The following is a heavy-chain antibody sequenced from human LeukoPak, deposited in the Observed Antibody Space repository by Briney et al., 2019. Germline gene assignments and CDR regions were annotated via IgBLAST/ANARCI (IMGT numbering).Heavy chain of an antibody. CDR2: ISGSGGST. V-gene: IGHV3-23*01. D-gene: IGHD1-26*01. CDR1: GFTFSSYA. CDR3: AKVQYSGSHGPFLDY. J-gene: IGHJ4*02. Sequence: PGGSLRLSCAASGFTFSSYAMSWVRQAPGKGLEWVSAISGSGGSTYYADSVKGRFTISRDNAKNTLYLQMNSLRAEDTAVYYCAKVQYSGSHGPFLDYWGQGTLVTVSS.